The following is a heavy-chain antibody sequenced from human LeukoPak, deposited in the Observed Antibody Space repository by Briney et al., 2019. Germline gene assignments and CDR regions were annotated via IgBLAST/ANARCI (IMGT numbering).Heavy chain of an antibody. Sequence: SETLSLTCTVSGGSISSGGYYWSWIRQHPGKGLEWIGYIYYSGSTYYNPSLKSRVTISVDTSKNQFSLKLSSVTAADTAVYYCARTSRYDFWSGSASGAQNWFDPWGQGTLVTVSS. CDR1: GGSISSGGYY. V-gene: IGHV4-31*03. D-gene: IGHD3-3*01. CDR2: IYYSGST. CDR3: ARTSRYDFWSGSASGAQNWFDP. J-gene: IGHJ5*02.